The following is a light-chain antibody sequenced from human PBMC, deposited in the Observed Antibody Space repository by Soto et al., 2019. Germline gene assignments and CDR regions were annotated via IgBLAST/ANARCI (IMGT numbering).Light chain of an antibody. V-gene: IGKV1-33*01. CDR1: QDIINH. CDR2: GAT. J-gene: IGKJ4*01. CDR3: HQYVQALT. Sequence: DIQMTQSPSSLSASVGDRVIITCQASQDIINHFNWYQQKLGKAPKLLISGATSLEAGVPSRFSGSGSGTDVTLTMSSRQREDIATDYCHQYVQALTFGGWTEVEI.